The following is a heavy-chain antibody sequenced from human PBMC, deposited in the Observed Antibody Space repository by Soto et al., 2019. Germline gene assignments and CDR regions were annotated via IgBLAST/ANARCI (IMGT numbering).Heavy chain of an antibody. CDR3: AREPARGYVDY. J-gene: IGHJ4*02. CDR1: GYTFTNYY. CDR2: INPSGGST. Sequence: ASVNVSCRASGYTFTNYYLHWVRQAPGQGLEWMGIINPSGGSTTYAQKFQGRVTMTRDTSTSTVYMELSSLRSEDTAVYFCAREPARGYVDYWGQGTLVTVSS. V-gene: IGHV1-46*03.